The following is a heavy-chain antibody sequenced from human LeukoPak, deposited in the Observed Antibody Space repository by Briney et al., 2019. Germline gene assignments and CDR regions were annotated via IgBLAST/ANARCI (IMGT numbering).Heavy chain of an antibody. V-gene: IGHV3-23*01. D-gene: IGHD6-13*01. J-gene: IGHJ4*02. CDR3: AKDRGPPAAAGPARDY. CDR2: TVGGGSPNT. CDR1: GFYFANYA. Sequence: PGGSLRLSCAASGFYFANYAMSWVRQAPGKGLEWVSATVGGGSPNTYHADSVKGRFAFSRDNSKNTLYLQMNSLRAEDTAVYYCAKDRGPPAAAGPARDYWGQGTLVTVSS.